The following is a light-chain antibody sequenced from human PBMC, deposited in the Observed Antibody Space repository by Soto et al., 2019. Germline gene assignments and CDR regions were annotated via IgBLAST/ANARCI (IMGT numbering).Light chain of an antibody. CDR1: SSNIGDNP. CDR2: IND. J-gene: IGLJ1*01. CDR3: AAWDDSLNAL. V-gene: IGLV1-44*01. Sequence: QSVLTQPPSASGTPGQTVTISCSGSSSNIGDNPVNWYQQLPGAAPKLLIYINDKRPSGVPDRFSGSKSGTSASLAISGLQPEDEADYYCAAWDDSLNALFGTGTKLTVL.